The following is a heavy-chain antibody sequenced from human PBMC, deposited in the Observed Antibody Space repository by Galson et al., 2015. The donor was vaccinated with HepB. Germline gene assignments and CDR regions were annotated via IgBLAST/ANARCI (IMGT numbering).Heavy chain of an antibody. CDR2: ISYDGSNK. Sequence: SLRLSCAASGFTFSSYGMHWVRQAPGKGLEWVAVISYDGSNKYYADSVKGRFTISRDNSKNTLYLQMNSLRAEDTAVYYCAKVGSYYYGSGSYRGNYYYGMDVWGQGTTVTVSS. V-gene: IGHV3-30*18. J-gene: IGHJ6*02. D-gene: IGHD3-10*01. CDR3: AKVGSYYYGSGSYRGNYYYGMDV. CDR1: GFTFSSYG.